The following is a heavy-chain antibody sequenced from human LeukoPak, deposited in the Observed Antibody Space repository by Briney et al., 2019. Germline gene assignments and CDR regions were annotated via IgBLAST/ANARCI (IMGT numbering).Heavy chain of an antibody. J-gene: IGHJ4*02. Sequence: SETLSLTCAVYGGSFSGYYWSWIRQPPGKGLEWIGSMYYSGSTNYNPSLKSRVTISVDTSENQFSLKLSSVTAADTAVYYCARRRRYSSTWYPFDYWGQGTLVTVSS. CDR1: GGSFSGYY. V-gene: IGHV4-34*01. D-gene: IGHD6-13*01. CDR2: MYYSGST. CDR3: ARRRRYSSTWYPFDY.